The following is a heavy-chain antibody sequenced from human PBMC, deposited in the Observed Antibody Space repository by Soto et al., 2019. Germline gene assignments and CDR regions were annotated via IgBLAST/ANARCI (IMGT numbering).Heavy chain of an antibody. V-gene: IGHV3-15*01. J-gene: IGHJ5*02. CDR2: IKSKADGGAT. CDR1: GFTFTNAW. Sequence: EVQLVESGGGLVKPGGSLRLSCAASGFTFTNAWMNWVRQAPGKGLEWVGRIKSKADGGATEYAAPVKGRFTISRDDSKNTLYLQINSLKTEDTAVYYCVTGEPYTGSYRRFDPWGQGTLVTVSS. D-gene: IGHD1-26*01. CDR3: VTGEPYTGSYRRFDP.